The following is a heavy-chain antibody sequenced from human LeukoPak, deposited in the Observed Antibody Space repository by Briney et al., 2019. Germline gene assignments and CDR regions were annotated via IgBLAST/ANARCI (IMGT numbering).Heavy chain of an antibody. CDR1: GFTFSSYA. V-gene: IGHV3-23*01. CDR3: AKDSLVITIFGELDAFDI. CDR2: ISGSGGST. J-gene: IGHJ3*02. Sequence: PGGSLRLSCAASGFTFSSYAMSWVRQAPGKGLEWVSAISGSGGSTYYADSVKGRFTISRDNSKNTLYLQMNSLRAEDTAVYYCAKDSLVITIFGELDAFDIWGQGTMVTVSS. D-gene: IGHD3-3*01.